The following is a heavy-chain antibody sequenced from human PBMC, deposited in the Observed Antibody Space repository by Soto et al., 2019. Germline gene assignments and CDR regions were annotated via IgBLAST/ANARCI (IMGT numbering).Heavy chain of an antibody. V-gene: IGHV4-30-2*01. CDR1: GGSINSAGHS. J-gene: IGHJ6*04. CDR2: ISHSGTT. Sequence: PSETLSLTCTVSGGSINSAGHSWNWIRQAPGKAPEWIAFISHSGTTYYNPSLKSRVTMSVDVSKNQFSLNLSSVTAADTAVYYCARARKGSGSDYYYHYGMDVWGKGTTVTVSS. D-gene: IGHD3-3*01. CDR3: ARARKGSGSDYYYHYGMDV.